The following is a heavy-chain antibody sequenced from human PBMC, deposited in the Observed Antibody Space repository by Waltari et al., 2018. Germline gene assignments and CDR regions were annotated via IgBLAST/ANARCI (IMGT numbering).Heavy chain of an antibody. J-gene: IGHJ3*02. CDR2: IIPIFGTA. CDR1: GGPFSSYA. CDR3: ARFTYYYDSSGFDAFDI. Sequence: QVQLVQSGAEVKKPGSSVKVSCKASGGPFSSYAISWVRQAPGQGLEWMGGIIPIFGTANYAQKFQGRVTITADESTSTAYMELSSLRSEDTAVYYCARFTYYYDSSGFDAFDIWGQGTMVTVSS. D-gene: IGHD3-22*01. V-gene: IGHV1-69*01.